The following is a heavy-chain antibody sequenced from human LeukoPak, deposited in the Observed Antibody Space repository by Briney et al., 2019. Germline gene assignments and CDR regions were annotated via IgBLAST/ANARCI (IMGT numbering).Heavy chain of an antibody. CDR1: GGSFSGYY. J-gene: IGHJ6*03. V-gene: IGHV4-34*01. CDR3: ARARGYYYYYMDV. Sequence: SETLSLTCAVYGGSFSGYYWSWIRQPPGKGLEWIGEINHSGSTNYNPSLKSRVTISVDTSKSQFSLKLSSVTAADTAVYYCARARGYYYYYMDVWGKGTTVTVSS. CDR2: INHSGST.